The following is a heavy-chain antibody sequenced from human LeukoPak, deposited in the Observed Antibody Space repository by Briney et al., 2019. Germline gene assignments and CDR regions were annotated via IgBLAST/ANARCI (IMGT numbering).Heavy chain of an antibody. D-gene: IGHD6-13*01. V-gene: IGHV4-59*01. J-gene: IGHJ4*02. CDR2: IYYSGIT. CDR1: GGSISSYY. Sequence: PSETLSLTCTVSGGSISSYYWSWFRQPPGKGLEWIAYIYYSGITNYNPSLKSRVTISLDSSKNQFSLNLSSVTAAATAVYYCARAPASRTFDYWGQGTLVTVSS. CDR3: ARAPASRTFDY.